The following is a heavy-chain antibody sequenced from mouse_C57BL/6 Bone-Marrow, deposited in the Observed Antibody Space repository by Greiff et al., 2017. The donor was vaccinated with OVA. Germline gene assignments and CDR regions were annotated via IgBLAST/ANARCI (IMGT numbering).Heavy chain of an antibody. CDR3: ARHYYYFDY. Sequence: EVKLVESGGGLVQPGGSLKLSCAASGFTFSDYGMAWVRQAPRKGPEWVAFISNLAYSIYYADTVTGRFTISRENAKNTLYLEMSSLRSEDTAMYYCARHYYYFDYWGQGTTLTVSS. CDR2: ISNLAYSI. CDR1: GFTFSDYG. D-gene: IGHD1-1*01. J-gene: IGHJ2*01. V-gene: IGHV5-15*01.